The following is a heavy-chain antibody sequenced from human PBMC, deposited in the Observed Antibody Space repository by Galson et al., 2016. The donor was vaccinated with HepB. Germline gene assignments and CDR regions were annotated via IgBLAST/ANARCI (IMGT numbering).Heavy chain of an antibody. V-gene: IGHV4-34*01. Sequence: EPLSLTCVVSRGSFSGHYWNWIRQPPGKGLEWIGEIHHSGSTNYNPSLKSRVTISVDTSQKQLSLKLSSVTAADTAVYYCAVRSASHYGMDVWGQGTTVTVSS. CDR1: RGSFSGHY. CDR3: AVRSASHYGMDV. D-gene: IGHD3-10*01. J-gene: IGHJ6*02. CDR2: IHHSGST.